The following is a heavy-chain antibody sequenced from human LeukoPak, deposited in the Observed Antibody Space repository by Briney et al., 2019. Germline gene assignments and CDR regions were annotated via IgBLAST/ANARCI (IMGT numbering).Heavy chain of an antibody. V-gene: IGHV3-15*01. CDR2: IKSKTDGGTT. J-gene: IGHJ3*02. D-gene: IGHD6-13*01. CDR1: GFTFSNAW. CDR3: TTTYSSPGAFDI. Sequence: GGSLRLSCAASGFTFSNAWMSWVRQAPGKRLERVGRIKSKTDGGTTDYAAPVKGRFTISRDDSKNTLYLQMNSLKTEDTAVYYCTTTYSSPGAFDIWGQGTMVTVSS.